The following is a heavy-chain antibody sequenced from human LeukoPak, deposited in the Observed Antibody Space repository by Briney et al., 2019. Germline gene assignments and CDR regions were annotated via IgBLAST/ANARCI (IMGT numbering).Heavy chain of an antibody. J-gene: IGHJ4*02. V-gene: IGHV3-21*01. CDR1: GFTFSSYS. Sequence: GGSLRLSCAASGFTFSSYSMNWVRQAPGKGLEWVSSISSSSSYIYYADSVKGRFTISRDNSKNTLYLQMNSLRAEDTAVYYCARGLLSSAVAGFSNPFDYWGQGTLVTVSS. CDR2: ISSSSSYI. D-gene: IGHD6-19*01. CDR3: ARGLLSSAVAGFSNPFDY.